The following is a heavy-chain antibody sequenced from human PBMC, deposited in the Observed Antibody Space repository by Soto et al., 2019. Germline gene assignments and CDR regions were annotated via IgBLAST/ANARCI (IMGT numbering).Heavy chain of an antibody. CDR1: VFTFSDYY. Sequence: PWGSLSLTCASSVFTFSDYYMSWIRQAPGKGLEWVSYISSSSSYTSYADSVKGRFTIARDNAKNSLYLQMNSLRAEDTAVYYCARAISNPVADFDYWGQGTMVTVSS. V-gene: IGHV3-11*06. J-gene: IGHJ4*02. CDR3: ARAISNPVADFDY. CDR2: ISSSSSYT.